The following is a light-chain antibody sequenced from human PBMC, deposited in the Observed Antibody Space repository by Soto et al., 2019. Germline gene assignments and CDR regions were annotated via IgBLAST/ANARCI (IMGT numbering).Light chain of an antibody. V-gene: IGKV3-20*01. CDR1: QSVGSRF. Sequence: EIVLTQSPGTLSLSPGERATLSCRASQSVGSRFLAWYQQKPGQAPRLLMYGASSRATGIPDRFSGTGSGTDFTLTISRLEPEDFAVYYCQQYGSSPYTFGLGTKVDSK. CDR3: QQYGSSPYT. J-gene: IGKJ2*01. CDR2: GAS.